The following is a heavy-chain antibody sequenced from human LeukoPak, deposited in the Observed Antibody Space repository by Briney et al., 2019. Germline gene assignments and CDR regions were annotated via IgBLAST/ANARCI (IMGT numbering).Heavy chain of an antibody. V-gene: IGHV1-2*02. CDR3: ARSYSSSWYPHYYYYYGMDV. J-gene: IGHJ6*02. D-gene: IGHD6-13*01. Sequence: ASVKVSCKASGYTFTGNYMHWVRQAPGQGLEWMEWINPNSGGTNYAQKFQGRVTMTRDTSISTAYMELSRLRSDDTAVYYCARSYSSSWYPHYYYYYGMDVWGQGTTVTVSS. CDR2: INPNSGGT. CDR1: GYTFTGNY.